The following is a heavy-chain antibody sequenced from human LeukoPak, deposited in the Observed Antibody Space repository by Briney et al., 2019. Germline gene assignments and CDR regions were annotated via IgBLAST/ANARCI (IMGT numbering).Heavy chain of an antibody. Sequence: GASVKVSCKASGGTFSSYAISWVRQAPGQGLEWMGGIIPIFGTANYAQKFQGRVTITADESTSTAYMELSSLRSEDTAVYYCAVEMATINPFDYWGQGTLVTVSS. D-gene: IGHD5-24*01. J-gene: IGHJ4*02. V-gene: IGHV1-69*13. CDR1: GGTFSSYA. CDR3: AVEMATINPFDY. CDR2: IIPIFGTA.